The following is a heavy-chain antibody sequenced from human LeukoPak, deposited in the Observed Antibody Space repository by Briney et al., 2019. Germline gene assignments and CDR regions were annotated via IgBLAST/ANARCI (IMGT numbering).Heavy chain of an antibody. J-gene: IGHJ4*02. D-gene: IGHD1-26*01. CDR3: AKLSWGELLSDVFDY. Sequence: GGSLRLSCAASGFAFSSYAMSWVRQAPGKGLEWVSSISGSGGDTYYADSVKGRFTISRDNSKNTLYLQLNTLRAEDTAVYYCAKLSWGELLSDVFDYWGEGTLVTVSS. CDR2: ISGSGGDT. CDR1: GFAFSSYA. V-gene: IGHV3-23*01.